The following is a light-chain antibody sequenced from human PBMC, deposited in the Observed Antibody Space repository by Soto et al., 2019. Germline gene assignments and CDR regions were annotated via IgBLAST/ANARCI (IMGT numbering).Light chain of an antibody. CDR3: QQRRNWPPT. CDR2: DAS. Sequence: EIMLTQSPDTLSLSPGNRATLSCRASQSVSTYLAWYQQKPGQPPRLLIYDASNRATGIPARFSGSGSGTDFTLTISSLEPEDFAVYYWQQRRNWPPTFGQGTKVEIK. V-gene: IGKV3-11*01. J-gene: IGKJ1*01. CDR1: QSVSTY.